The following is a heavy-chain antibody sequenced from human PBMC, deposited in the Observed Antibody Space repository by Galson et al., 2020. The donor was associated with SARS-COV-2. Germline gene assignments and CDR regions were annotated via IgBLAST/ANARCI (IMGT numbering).Heavy chain of an antibody. V-gene: IGHV4-34*01. CDR2: INHSGST. CDR1: GGSFSGYY. CDR3: ARAIAAADYYFGMDV. Sequence: SQASETLSLTCAVYGGSFSGYYWSWIRQPPGKGLEWIGEINHSGSTNYNPSLKSRVTISVDTSKNQFSLKLSTVTAADTAVYYCARAIAAADYYFGMDVWGQGTTVTVSS. J-gene: IGHJ6*02. D-gene: IGHD6-13*01.